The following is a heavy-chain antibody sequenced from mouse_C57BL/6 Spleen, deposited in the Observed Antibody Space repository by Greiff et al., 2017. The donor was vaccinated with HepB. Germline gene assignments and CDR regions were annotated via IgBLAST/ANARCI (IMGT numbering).Heavy chain of an antibody. V-gene: IGHV1-78*01. CDR3: AFITTVVARGYYAMDY. CDR2: IYPRDGST. CDR1: GYTFTDHT. J-gene: IGHJ4*01. Sequence: QVQLQQSDAELVKPGASVKISCKVSGYTFTDHTIHWMKQRPEQGLEWIGYIYPRDGSTKYNEKFKGKATLTADKSSSTAYMQLNSLTSEDSAVYFCAFITTVVARGYYAMDYWGQGTSVTVSS. D-gene: IGHD1-1*01.